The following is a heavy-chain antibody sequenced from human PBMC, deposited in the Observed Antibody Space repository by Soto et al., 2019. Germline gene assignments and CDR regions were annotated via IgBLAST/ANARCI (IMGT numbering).Heavy chain of an antibody. Sequence: ASVKVSCKASGGTFSSYTISWVRQAPGQGLEWMGRIIPILGIANYAQKFQGRVTITADKSTSTAYMELSSLRSEDTAVYYCARTDGSGSYYNMYHYWGQGTLVTVSS. CDR2: IIPILGIA. J-gene: IGHJ4*02. CDR3: ARTDGSGSYYNMYHY. D-gene: IGHD3-10*01. CDR1: GGTFSSYT. V-gene: IGHV1-69*02.